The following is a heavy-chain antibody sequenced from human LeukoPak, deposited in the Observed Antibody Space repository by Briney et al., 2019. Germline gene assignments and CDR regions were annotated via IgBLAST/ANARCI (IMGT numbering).Heavy chain of an antibody. CDR2: IYYSGST. D-gene: IGHD1-26*01. CDR1: GGSIGSYY. Sequence: SETLSLTCTVSGGSIGSYYWSWIRQPPGKGLEWIGYIYYSGSTNYNPSLKSRVTISVDTSKNQFSLKLSSVTAADTAVYYCARRGAPYYYYYYGMDVWGQGTTLTVSS. V-gene: IGHV4-59*08. J-gene: IGHJ6*02. CDR3: ARRGAPYYYYYYGMDV.